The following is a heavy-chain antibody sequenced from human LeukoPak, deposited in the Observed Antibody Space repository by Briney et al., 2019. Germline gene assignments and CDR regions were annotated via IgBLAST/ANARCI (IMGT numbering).Heavy chain of an antibody. Sequence: PSETLSLTCTVSGGSISSYYWSWIRQPPGKGLEWIGYIYYSGSTNHNPSLKSRVTISVDTSKNQFSLKLRSVTAADTAVYYCARAVQVTTGGLFDYWGQGTLVTVSS. D-gene: IGHD4-17*01. J-gene: IGHJ4*02. V-gene: IGHV4-59*01. CDR2: IYYSGST. CDR1: GGSISSYY. CDR3: ARAVQVTTGGLFDY.